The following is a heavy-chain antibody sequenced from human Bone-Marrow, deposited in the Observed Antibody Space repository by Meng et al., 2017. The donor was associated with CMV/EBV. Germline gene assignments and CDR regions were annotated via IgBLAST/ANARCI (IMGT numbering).Heavy chain of an antibody. V-gene: IGHV2-5*01. D-gene: IGHD3-22*01. Sequence: SGPTLVKPTQTLTLTCTFSGFSFNTKGVSVGWIRQPPGKALEWLALIYWNDDKRYSPSLKSRLTITRDTSKKQVVLTMANMDPVDTATYYCAHSPPPPYYYDSSGYYGMDVWGQGTTVTGSS. CDR1: GFSFNTKGVS. CDR2: IYWNDDK. CDR3: AHSPPPPYYYDSSGYYGMDV. J-gene: IGHJ6*01.